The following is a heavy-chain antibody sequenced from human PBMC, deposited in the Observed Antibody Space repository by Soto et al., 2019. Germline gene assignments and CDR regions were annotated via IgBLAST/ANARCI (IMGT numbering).Heavy chain of an antibody. V-gene: IGHV3-23*01. CDR1: GSTFSRYA. CDR2: ISASGGST. J-gene: IGHJ6*02. CDR3: ARDRGTTGMVEYFYGKDV. D-gene: IGHD1-1*01. Sequence: GSLRLSCAASGSTFSRYAMNWVRQAPGKGLEWVSGISASGGSTYYADFVKGRITISRDNPKSTLYLQMNSLRADDTGEYYCARDRGTTGMVEYFYGKDVCGLGTTV.